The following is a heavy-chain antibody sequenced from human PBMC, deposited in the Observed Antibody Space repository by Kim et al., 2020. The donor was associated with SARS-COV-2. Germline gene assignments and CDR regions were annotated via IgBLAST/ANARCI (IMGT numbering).Heavy chain of an antibody. Sequence: QGRVTMTRDTSTSTVYMELSSLRSEDTAVYYCAREEQQPADYYYYYGMDVWGQGTTVTVSS. J-gene: IGHJ6*02. D-gene: IGHD6-13*01. CDR3: AREEQQPADYYYYYGMDV. V-gene: IGHV1-46*01.